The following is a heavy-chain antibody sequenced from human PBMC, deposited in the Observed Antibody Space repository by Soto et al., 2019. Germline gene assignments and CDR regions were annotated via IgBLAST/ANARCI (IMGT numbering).Heavy chain of an antibody. CDR1: GFTFDDYA. CDR3: AKDSEGRYSYVTYFDY. Sequence: EVQLVESGGGLVQPGRSLRLSCAASGFTFDDYAMHWVRQAPGKGLEWVSGISWNSGSIGYADSVKGRFTISRDNAKNSLYLQMNSLRAEDTALYYCAKDSEGRYSYVTYFDYWGQGTLVTVSS. J-gene: IGHJ4*02. V-gene: IGHV3-9*01. D-gene: IGHD5-18*01. CDR2: ISWNSGSI.